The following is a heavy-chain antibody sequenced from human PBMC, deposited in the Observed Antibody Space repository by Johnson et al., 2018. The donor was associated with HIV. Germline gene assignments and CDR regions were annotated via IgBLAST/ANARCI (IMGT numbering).Heavy chain of an antibody. CDR2: VKSKANGGTI. J-gene: IGHJ3*02. CDR3: TTGRSRRWSSSGWTVFWAFDI. V-gene: IGHV3-15*01. Sequence: VQLVESGGGLVKPGGSLRLSCAASGFTFNYAWMTWVRQAPGKGLEWVGRVKSKANGGTIAYAAPVKVRFTISSADSKNSLYLQMGSLKTEDAAVYYCTTGRSRRWSSSGWTVFWAFDIWGQGTMVTVSS. D-gene: IGHD6-19*01. CDR1: GFTFNYAW.